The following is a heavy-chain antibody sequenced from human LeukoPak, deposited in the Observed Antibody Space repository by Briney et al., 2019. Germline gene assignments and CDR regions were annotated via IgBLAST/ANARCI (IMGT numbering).Heavy chain of an antibody. J-gene: IGHJ4*02. Sequence: ASVKVSCKASGYTFTSYGISWVRQAPGQGLEWMGWISAYNGNTNYAQKLQGRVTMTTDTSAATAYMELRSLRSDDTAVYYCARDPLYYYDSSGYGYFDYWGQGTLVTVSS. CDR2: ISAYNGNT. CDR3: ARDPLYYYDSSGYGYFDY. D-gene: IGHD3-22*01. CDR1: GYTFTSYG. V-gene: IGHV1-18*01.